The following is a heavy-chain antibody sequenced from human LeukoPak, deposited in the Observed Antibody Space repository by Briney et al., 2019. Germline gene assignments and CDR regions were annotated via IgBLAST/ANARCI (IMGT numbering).Heavy chain of an antibody. J-gene: IGHJ4*02. D-gene: IGHD4-11*01. CDR1: GFTLSSYW. CDR2: INSDGSST. CDR3: ARGLHKGVFDY. Sequence: PGGSLRLSCAASGFTLSSYWMHWVRQAPGKGLVWVSRINSDGSSTSYADSVKGRFTISRDNAKNTLYLQMNSLRAEDTAVYYCARGLHKGVFDYWGQGTLVTVSS. V-gene: IGHV3-74*01.